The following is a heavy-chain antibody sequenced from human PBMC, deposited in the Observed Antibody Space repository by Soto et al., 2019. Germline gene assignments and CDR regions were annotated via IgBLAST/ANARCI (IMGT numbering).Heavy chain of an antibody. J-gene: IGHJ5*02. D-gene: IGHD6-13*01. CDR2: ISAYNGNT. CDR3: AGAGYCCNWFQKQYNWFDP. CDR1: GYTFTSYG. Sequence: GASVKVSCKASGYTFTSYGISWVRQAPGQGLEWMGWISAYNGNTNYAQKLQGRVTMTTDTSTSTAHMELSSLRSEDTAVYYCAGAGYCCNWFQKQYNWFDPWGQGTLVTVSS. V-gene: IGHV1-18*01.